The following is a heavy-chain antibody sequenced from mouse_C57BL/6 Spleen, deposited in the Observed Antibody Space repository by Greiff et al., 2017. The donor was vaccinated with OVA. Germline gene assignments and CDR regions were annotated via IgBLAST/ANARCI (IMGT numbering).Heavy chain of an antibody. Sequence: EVKLVESGGGLVQPGGSMKLSCAASGFTFSDAWMDWVRQSPEKGLEWVAEIRHKANNHATYYAESVKGRFTISRDDSKSSVYLQMNSLRAEDTGIYDCTRDDDYEAYWGQGTLVTVSA. J-gene: IGHJ3*01. CDR1: GFTFSDAW. V-gene: IGHV6-6*01. D-gene: IGHD2-4*01. CDR3: TRDDDYEAY. CDR2: IRHKANNHAT.